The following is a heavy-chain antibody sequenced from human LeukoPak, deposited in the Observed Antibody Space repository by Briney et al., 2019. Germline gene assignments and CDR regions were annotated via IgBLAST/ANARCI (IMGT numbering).Heavy chain of an antibody. CDR3: ARFFWSGYYYYYMDV. J-gene: IGHJ6*03. Sequence: ASVKVSCKASGYTSTSYGISWVRQAPGQGLEWMGWISAYNGNTNYAQKLQGRVTMTTDTSTSTAYMELRSLRSDDTAVYYCARFFWSGYYYYYMDVWGKGTTVTVSS. D-gene: IGHD3-3*01. CDR2: ISAYNGNT. V-gene: IGHV1-18*01. CDR1: GYTSTSYG.